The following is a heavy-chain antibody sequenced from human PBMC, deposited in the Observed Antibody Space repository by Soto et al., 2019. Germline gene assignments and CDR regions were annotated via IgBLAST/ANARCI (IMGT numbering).Heavy chain of an antibody. J-gene: IGHJ6*02. CDR3: ARDTGYYDFWSGYLGYYYYGMDV. CDR1: GYTFTSYG. D-gene: IGHD3-3*01. Sequence: QVQLVQSGAEVKEPGASVKVSCKASGYTFTSYGISWVRQAPGQGLEWMGWISAYNGNTNYAQKLQGRVTMTTDTSTSTAYMEQRSLRSDDTAVYYCARDTGYYDFWSGYLGYYYYGMDVWGQGTTVTVSS. CDR2: ISAYNGNT. V-gene: IGHV1-18*01.